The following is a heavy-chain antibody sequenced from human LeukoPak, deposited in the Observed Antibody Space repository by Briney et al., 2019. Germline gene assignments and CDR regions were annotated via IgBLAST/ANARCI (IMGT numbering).Heavy chain of an antibody. V-gene: IGHV3-7*03. D-gene: IGHD2/OR15-2a*01. J-gene: IGHJ6*02. CDR3: ARKNGMDV. CDR2: VNRDGSET. Sequence: PGGSLRLSCAASGFNFNNYWMSWLRQVPGRGPEWVANVNRDGSETYYLDSVKGRFTISKDNAKNSLYLQMNSLRAEDTALYHCARKNGMDVWGQGTTVIVSS. CDR1: GFNFNNYW.